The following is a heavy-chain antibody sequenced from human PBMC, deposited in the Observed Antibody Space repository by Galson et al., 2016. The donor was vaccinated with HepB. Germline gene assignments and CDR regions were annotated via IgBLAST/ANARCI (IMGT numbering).Heavy chain of an antibody. J-gene: IGHJ4*02. CDR1: GYRFPTYG. Sequence: SVKVSCKASGYRFPTYGISWVRQAPGQGLEWLGWISAHSGNTRYAEKFQDRVTLTRDKSASSVYMDLRSLSSDDTAVYYCARDVQYRFDYWGQGSLVTVAS. V-gene: IGHV1-18*04. CDR3: ARDVQYRFDY. CDR2: ISAHSGNT. D-gene: IGHD1-1*01.